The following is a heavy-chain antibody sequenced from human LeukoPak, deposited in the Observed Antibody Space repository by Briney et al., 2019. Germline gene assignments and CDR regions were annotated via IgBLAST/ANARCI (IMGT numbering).Heavy chain of an antibody. D-gene: IGHD3-10*01. CDR1: GFTFSSYW. V-gene: IGHV3-74*01. Sequence: GGSLRLSCAASGFTFSSYWMHWVRQAPGKGLVWVSRINSDGSSTSYADSVKGRFTISRDNAKNTLYLQRNSLRAEDTAVYYCAVFYGSGSYYNDAFDIWGQGTMVTVSS. CDR3: AVFYGSGSYYNDAFDI. CDR2: INSDGSST. J-gene: IGHJ3*02.